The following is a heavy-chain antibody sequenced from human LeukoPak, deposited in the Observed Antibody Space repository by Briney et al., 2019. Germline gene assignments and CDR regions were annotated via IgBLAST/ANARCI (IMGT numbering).Heavy chain of an antibody. Sequence: GSSVKVSCKASGGTFISYAIGWVRQAPGQGLEWMGGIIPIFGTANYAQKFQGRVTITADESTSTAYMELSSLRSEDTAVYYCASRTYYDSSGYSPVYYMDVWGKGTTVTVSS. J-gene: IGHJ6*03. CDR1: GGTFISYA. D-gene: IGHD3-22*01. CDR2: IIPIFGTA. CDR3: ASRTYYDSSGYSPVYYMDV. V-gene: IGHV1-69*01.